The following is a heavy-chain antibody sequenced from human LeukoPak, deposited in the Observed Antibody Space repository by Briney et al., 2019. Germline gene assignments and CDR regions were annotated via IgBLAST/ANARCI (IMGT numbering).Heavy chain of an antibody. CDR1: GFSFSSYS. V-gene: IGHV3-48*01. CDR3: ARDSAGSL. Sequence: GVLRLSCAASGFSFSSYSMSWVRQAPGKGLEWLSYISSSSSTIYYADSVKGRFTVSRDNAEKSLYLQMNTLRVEDTAVYYCARDSAGSLWGPGTLVTVSS. D-gene: IGHD1-26*01. J-gene: IGHJ4*02. CDR2: ISSSSSTI.